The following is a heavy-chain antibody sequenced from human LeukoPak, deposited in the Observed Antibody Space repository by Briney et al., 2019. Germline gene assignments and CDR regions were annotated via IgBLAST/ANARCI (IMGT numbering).Heavy chain of an antibody. CDR1: GFTFSSYI. D-gene: IGHD3-10*01. J-gene: IGHJ4*02. CDR2: ISSSSSYI. CDR3: ARWFGEPPNFDY. Sequence: GGSLRLSCAASGFTFSSYIMNWVRQAPGKGLEWVSSISSSSSYIYYADSVKGRFTISRDNSKNRVFLQMNSLRAEDTAMYYCARWFGEPPNFDYWGQGTLVTVSS. V-gene: IGHV3-21*04.